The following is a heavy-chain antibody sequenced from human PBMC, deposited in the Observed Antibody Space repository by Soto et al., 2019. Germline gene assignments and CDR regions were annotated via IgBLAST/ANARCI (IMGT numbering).Heavy chain of an antibody. V-gene: IGHV4-34*01. CDR1: GGSFSGYY. J-gene: IGHJ4*02. CDR3: ASFHLVCGGDRYSHTDY. CDR2: INHSGST. Sequence: PSETLSLTCAVYGGSFSGYYWSWIRQPPGKGLEWIGEINHSGSTNYNPSLKSRVTISVDTSKNQFSLKLSSVTAADTAVYYCASFHLVCGGDRYSHTDYWGQGTLVTSPQ. D-gene: IGHD2-21*02.